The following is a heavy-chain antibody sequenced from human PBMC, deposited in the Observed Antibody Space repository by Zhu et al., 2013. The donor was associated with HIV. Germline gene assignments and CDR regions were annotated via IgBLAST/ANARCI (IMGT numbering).Heavy chain of an antibody. J-gene: IGHJ3*01. CDR2: MNPNSGNA. Sequence: QVQLVQSGAEVKKPGASVKVSCKASGYTFTSYDINWVRQATGQGLEWMGWMNPNSGNADYAQKFQGRVTFTRNTSISTAYMELSSLRSEGTAVYYCARGHYYGSGSFYNGDAFDVWGQGTMVTVSS. D-gene: IGHD3-10*01. V-gene: IGHV1-8*03. CDR1: GYTFTSYD. CDR3: ARGHYYGSGSFYNGDAFDV.